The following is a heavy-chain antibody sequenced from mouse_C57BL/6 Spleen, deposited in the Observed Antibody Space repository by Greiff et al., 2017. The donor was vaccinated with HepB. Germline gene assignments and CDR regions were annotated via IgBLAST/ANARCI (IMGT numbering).Heavy chain of an antibody. J-gene: IGHJ1*03. CDR1: GFTFSSYA. CDR2: ISSGGDYI. CDR3: TRDGRANWAYFDV. V-gene: IGHV5-9-1*02. Sequence: EVQVVESGEGLVKPGGSLKLSCAASGFTFSSYAMSWVRQTPEKRLEWVAYISSGGDYIYYADTVKGRFTISRDNARNTLYLQMSSLKSEDTAMYYCTRDGRANWAYFDVWGTGTTVTVSS. D-gene: IGHD4-1*01.